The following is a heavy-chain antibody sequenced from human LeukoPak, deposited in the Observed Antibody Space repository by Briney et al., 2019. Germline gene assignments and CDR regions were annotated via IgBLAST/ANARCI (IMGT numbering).Heavy chain of an antibody. J-gene: IGHJ5*02. V-gene: IGHV4-39*01. CDR2: IYYSGST. CDR3: ARLNLNNWFDP. D-gene: IGHD4/OR15-4a*01. Sequence: SETLSLTCPVSGGSISSSSYYWGWIRQPPGKGLEWIGSIYYSGSTYYNPSLKSRVTISVDTSKNQFSLKLSSVTAADTAVYYCARLNLNNWFDPWGQGTLVTVSS. CDR1: GGSISSSSYY.